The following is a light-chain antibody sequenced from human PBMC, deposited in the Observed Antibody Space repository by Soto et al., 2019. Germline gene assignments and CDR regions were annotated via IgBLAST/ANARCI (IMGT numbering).Light chain of an antibody. V-gene: IGKV3-20*01. CDR1: QSVSSSY. J-gene: IGKJ1*01. CDR3: QQYGSSPWT. CDR2: GAS. Sequence: EIVLTQSPGTLSLSPGERATLSCRASQSVSSSYLAWYQQKPGQAPRPLIYGASSRAIGITDRFSGSWSGTNFTLTISRLEPEDFAVYYYQQYGSSPWTFGQGTKVEIK.